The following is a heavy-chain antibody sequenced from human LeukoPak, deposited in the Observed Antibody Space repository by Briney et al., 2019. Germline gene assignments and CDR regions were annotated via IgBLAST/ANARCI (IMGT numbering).Heavy chain of an antibody. CDR1: GFTFSSYG. D-gene: IGHD3-22*01. CDR3: AGDSSGTQY. Sequence: AGSLRLSCAASGFTFSSYGMHWVRQAPGKGLEWVAVIWYDGSNKYYADSVKGRFTISRDNSKNTLYLQMNSLRAEDTAVYYCAGDSSGTQYWGQGTLVTVSS. V-gene: IGHV3-33*01. J-gene: IGHJ4*02. CDR2: IWYDGSNK.